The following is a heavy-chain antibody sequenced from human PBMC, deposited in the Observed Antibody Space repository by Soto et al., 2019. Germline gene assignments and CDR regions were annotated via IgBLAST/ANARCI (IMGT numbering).Heavy chain of an antibody. CDR1: GYTFTSYG. D-gene: IGHD6-13*01. CDR3: ARESAGHVRIAAAGTGDY. Sequence: ASVKVSCKASGYTFTSYGISWVRQAPGQGLEWMGWISAYNGNTNYAQKLQGRVTMTTDTSTSTAYMELRSLGSDDTAVFYCARESAGHVRIAAAGTGDYWGQGTLVTVSS. CDR2: ISAYNGNT. J-gene: IGHJ4*02. V-gene: IGHV1-18*01.